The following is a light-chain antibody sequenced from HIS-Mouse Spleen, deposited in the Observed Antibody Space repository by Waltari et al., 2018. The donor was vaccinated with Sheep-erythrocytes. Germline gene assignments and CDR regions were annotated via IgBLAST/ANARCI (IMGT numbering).Light chain of an antibody. V-gene: IGLV2-11*01. J-gene: IGLJ3*02. CDR1: SSDVGGYNY. CDR3: CSYAGSYTFWV. Sequence: QSALTQPRSVSGSPGQSVTISCTGTSSDVGGYNYVSWYQHHPGQAPKLMIYDVSKRPSWVPDRFSGSKSGNTASLTISGLQAEDEADYCCCSYAGSYTFWVFGGGTRLTVL. CDR2: DVS.